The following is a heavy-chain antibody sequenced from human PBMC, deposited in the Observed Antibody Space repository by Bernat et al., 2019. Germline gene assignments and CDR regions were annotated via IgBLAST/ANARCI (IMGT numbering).Heavy chain of an antibody. Sequence: QVQLQESGPGLVKPSQTLSLTCTVSGGSISSGGYYWSWIRQHPGKGLGWIGYIYYSGSTYYNPSLQSRVTISVDTSKNQFSLKLSSVTAADTAVYYCARDGGGRGYDYDYYYGMDVWGQGTTVTVSS. V-gene: IGHV4-31*03. D-gene: IGHD5-12*01. CDR1: GGSISSGGYY. J-gene: IGHJ6*02. CDR3: ARDGGGRGYDYDYYYGMDV. CDR2: IYYSGST.